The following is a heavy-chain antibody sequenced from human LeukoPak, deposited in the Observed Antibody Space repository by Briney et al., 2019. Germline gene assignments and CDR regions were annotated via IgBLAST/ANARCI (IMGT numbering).Heavy chain of an antibody. D-gene: IGHD3-3*01. Sequence: ASVKVSCKASGYTFTGYYMHWVRQAPGQGLEWMGWINPNSGGTNYAQKFQGRVTMTRDTSISTAYMELRRLRSDDTAVYYCARDVSGTDPYFDYWGQGTLVTVSS. V-gene: IGHV1-2*02. CDR1: GYTFTGYY. CDR2: INPNSGGT. J-gene: IGHJ4*02. CDR3: ARDVSGTDPYFDY.